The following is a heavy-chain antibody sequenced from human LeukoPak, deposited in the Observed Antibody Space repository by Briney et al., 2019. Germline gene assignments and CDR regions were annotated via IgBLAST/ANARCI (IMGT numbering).Heavy chain of an antibody. CDR2: ISGSGGST. D-gene: IGHD4-17*01. CDR3: AKDLTTVTAWRGCYFDY. J-gene: IGHJ4*02. V-gene: IGHV3-23*01. CDR1: GFTFSSYA. Sequence: GGSLRLSCAASGFTFSSYAMSWVRQAPGKGLEWVSAISGSGGSTYYADSVKGRFTISRDNSRNTLYLQMNSLRAEDTATYYCAKDLTTVTAWRGCYFDYWGQGTLVSVSS.